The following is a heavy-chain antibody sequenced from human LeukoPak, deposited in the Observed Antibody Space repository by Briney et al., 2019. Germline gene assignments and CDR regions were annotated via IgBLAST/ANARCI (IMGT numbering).Heavy chain of an antibody. CDR3: ARLFTAVDTAMVTTDY. J-gene: IGHJ4*02. CDR2: INTNTGNP. Sequence: GASVKVSCKASGYTFTGYYMHWVRQAPGQGLEWMGWINTNTGNPTYAQGFTGRFVFSLDTSVSTAYLQISSLKAEDTAVYYCARLFTAVDTAMVTTDYWGQGTLVTVSS. D-gene: IGHD5-18*01. V-gene: IGHV7-4-1*02. CDR1: GYTFTGYY.